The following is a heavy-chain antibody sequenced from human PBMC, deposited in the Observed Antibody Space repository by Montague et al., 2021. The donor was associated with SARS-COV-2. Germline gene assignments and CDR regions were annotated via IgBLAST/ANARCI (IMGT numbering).Heavy chain of an antibody. CDR3: ARQYGVSYDNAFNI. Sequence: SETLSLTCTVSGDSISYRSYYWGWIRQPPGKGLEWIGTVSYSGSTYYNASLKSRVTIYVDTSKNQFSLKLTSVTAADTAIYYCARQYGVSYDNAFNIWGQGTMVIVSS. J-gene: IGHJ3*02. D-gene: IGHD3-9*01. V-gene: IGHV4-39*01. CDR1: GDSISYRSYY. CDR2: VSYSGST.